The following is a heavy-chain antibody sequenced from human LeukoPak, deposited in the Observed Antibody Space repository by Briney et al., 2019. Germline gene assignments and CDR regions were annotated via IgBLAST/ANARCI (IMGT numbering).Heavy chain of an antibody. V-gene: IGHV4-38-2*01. Sequence: SETLSLTCAVSGYSINSGYYWGWIRQPPGKGLEWIGSIYHSGSTYYNPSLKSRVTISVDTSKNQFSLKLSSVTAADTAVYYCARTKPVLRFLEWLLPFDYWGQGTLVTVSS. D-gene: IGHD3-3*01. CDR1: GYSINSGYY. J-gene: IGHJ4*02. CDR3: ARTKPVLRFLEWLLPFDY. CDR2: IYHSGST.